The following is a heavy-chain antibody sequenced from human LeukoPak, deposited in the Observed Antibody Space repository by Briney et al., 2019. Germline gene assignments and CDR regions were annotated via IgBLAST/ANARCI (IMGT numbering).Heavy chain of an antibody. CDR3: AKDGMYSSGWYIDY. V-gene: IGHV3-23*01. CDR2: ISGSGGST. J-gene: IGHJ4*02. D-gene: IGHD6-19*01. Sequence: GGSLRLSCAASGFTFSSYAMSWVRQAPGKGLEWVSAISGSGGSTYYADSVKGRFTISRDNPKNTLYLQMNSLRAEDTAVYYCAKDGMYSSGWYIDYWGQGTLVTVSS. CDR1: GFTFSSYA.